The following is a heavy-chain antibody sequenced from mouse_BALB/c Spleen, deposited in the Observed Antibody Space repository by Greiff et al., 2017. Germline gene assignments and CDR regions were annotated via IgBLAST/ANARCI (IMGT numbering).Heavy chain of an antibody. D-gene: IGHD4-1*01. CDR1: GFTFSSYT. J-gene: IGHJ1*01. CDR3: TGEAGGYFDV. Sequence: EVKLVESGGGLVKPGGSLKLSCAASGFTFSSYTMSWVRQTPEKRLEWVATISSGGSYTYYPDSVKGRFTISRDNAKNTLYLQMSSLKSEDTAMYYCTGEAGGYFDVWGAGTTVTVSA. V-gene: IGHV5-6-4*01. CDR2: ISSGGSYT.